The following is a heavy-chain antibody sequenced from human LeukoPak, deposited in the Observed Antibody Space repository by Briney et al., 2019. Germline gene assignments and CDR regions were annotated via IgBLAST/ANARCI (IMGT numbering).Heavy chain of an antibody. V-gene: IGHV4-59*01. J-gene: IGHJ6*03. D-gene: IGHD6-19*01. CDR1: DGSISSYY. CDR3: ARFRSAVAGTYNYYYLDV. Sequence: SETLSLTCTVSDGSISSYYWSWIRLPPGKGLEYIGFVSTSGTTNYNPSLKSRLTISVDTSKNQISLRLSSVTAADTAVYYCARFRSAVAGTYNYYYLDVWGKGTTVTVSS. CDR2: VSTSGTT.